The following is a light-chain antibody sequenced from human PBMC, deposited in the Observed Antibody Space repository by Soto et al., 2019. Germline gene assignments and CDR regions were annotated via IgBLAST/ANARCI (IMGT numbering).Light chain of an antibody. Sequence: QSVLTQPPSVSAAPGQKVTISCSGSSSNIGNNYVSWYQQLPGTAPKLLIYDNNKRPSGIPDRFSGSKSGTSATLGITGLQTGDEADYYCGTWDSSLGYVFGIGTKVTVL. CDR1: SSNIGNNY. CDR3: GTWDSSLGYV. V-gene: IGLV1-51*01. J-gene: IGLJ1*01. CDR2: DNN.